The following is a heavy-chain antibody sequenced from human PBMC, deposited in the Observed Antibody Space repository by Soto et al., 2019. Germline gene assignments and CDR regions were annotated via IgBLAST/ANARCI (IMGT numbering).Heavy chain of an antibody. CDR1: GYTFTSYG. J-gene: IGHJ4*02. D-gene: IGHD6-13*01. CDR2: ISAYNSNT. V-gene: IGHV1-18*04. CDR3: ARDVAAAGTWDY. Sequence: ASVKVSCKASGYTFTSYGISWVRQAPGQGLEWMGWISAYNSNTKYAQKLQGRVTMTTDTSTSTAYMELRSLGFDDTAVYYCARDVAAAGTWDYWGQGTLVTVSS.